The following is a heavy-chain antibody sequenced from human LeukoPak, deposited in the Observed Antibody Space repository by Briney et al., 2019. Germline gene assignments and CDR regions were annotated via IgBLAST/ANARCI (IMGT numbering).Heavy chain of an antibody. CDR1: GGTFSSYD. Sequence: GASVKVSCKASGGTFSSYDISWVRQAPGQGLEWMGGIIPMFGTANYAQKFQGRVTISADKSTSTAYMELSSLRSEDTAVYYCARDGQLSTWYYFDYWGQGTLVTVSS. J-gene: IGHJ4*02. D-gene: IGHD3-16*02. CDR2: IIPMFGTA. CDR3: ARDGQLSTWYYFDY. V-gene: IGHV1-69*06.